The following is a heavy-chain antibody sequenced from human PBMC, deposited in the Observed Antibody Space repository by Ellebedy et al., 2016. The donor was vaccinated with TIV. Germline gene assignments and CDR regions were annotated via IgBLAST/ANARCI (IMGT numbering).Heavy chain of an antibody. CDR2: ISLSSSTI. CDR1: GFTFSSHS. D-gene: IGHD3-10*01. J-gene: IGHJ4*02. CDR3: ARGPRFGESSFDY. Sequence: GESLKISCAASGFTFSSHSMNWVRQAPGKGLAWVSHISLSSSTIYYADSVKGRFTISRDNAKNSLSLQMNSLRDEDTAVYYCARGPRFGESSFDYWGQGTLVTVSS. V-gene: IGHV3-48*02.